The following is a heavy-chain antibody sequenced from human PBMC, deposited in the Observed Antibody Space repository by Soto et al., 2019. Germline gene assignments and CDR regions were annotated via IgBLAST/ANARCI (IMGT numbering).Heavy chain of an antibody. CDR3: ARGGGYNRNFDY. CDR2: IIPIFGTA. CDR1: GGTFSSYA. J-gene: IGHJ4*02. V-gene: IGHV1-69*13. D-gene: IGHD5-12*01. Sequence: SVKVSCKASGGTFSSYAISWVRQAPGQGLELMGGIIPIFGTANYAQKFQGRVTITADESTSTAYMELSSLRSEDTAVYYCARGGGYNRNFDYWGQGTLVTVYS.